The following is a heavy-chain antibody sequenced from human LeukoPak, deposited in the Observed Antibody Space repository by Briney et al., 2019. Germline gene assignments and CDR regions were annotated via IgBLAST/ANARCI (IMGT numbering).Heavy chain of an antibody. CDR3: ARVAASWWDSYGYMDY. J-gene: IGHJ4*02. CDR2: MNPNSGNT. V-gene: IGHV1-8*01. CDR1: GYTFTSYD. Sequence: ASVKVSCKASGYTFTSYDINWVRQATGQGLEWMGWMNPNSGNTGYAQKFQGRVTMTRNTSISTAYMELSSLRSEDTAVYYCARVAASWWDSYGYMDYWGQGTLVTVSS. D-gene: IGHD5-18*01.